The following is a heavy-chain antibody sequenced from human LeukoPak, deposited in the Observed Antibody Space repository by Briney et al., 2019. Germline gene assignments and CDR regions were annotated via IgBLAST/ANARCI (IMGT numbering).Heavy chain of an antibody. J-gene: IGHJ4*02. V-gene: IGHV1-69*13. Sequence: GASVKVSCKASGGTFSSYAISWVRQAPGQGLEWMGGIIPIFGTANYAQKFQGRVTITADESTSTAYIELSSLRSEDTAVYYCARFGGYEAGSSSRGDYWGQGTLVTVSS. CDR3: ARFGGYEAGSSSRGDY. CDR2: IIPIFGTA. D-gene: IGHD6-13*01. CDR1: GGTFSSYA.